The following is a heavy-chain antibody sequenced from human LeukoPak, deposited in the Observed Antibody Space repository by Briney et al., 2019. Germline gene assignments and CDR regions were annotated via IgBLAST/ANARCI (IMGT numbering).Heavy chain of an antibody. D-gene: IGHD6-13*01. CDR3: ARVEAAAGTFSLRAIQNVDY. Sequence: ASVKVSCKASGYTFTSYGISWVRQAPGQGLEWMGWISANDGNTDYPQKLQGRVTMTTDTSTSTAYMELRSLRSDDTAVYYCARVEAAAGTFSLRAIQNVDYWGQGTLVTVSS. CDR1: GYTFTSYG. J-gene: IGHJ4*02. CDR2: ISANDGNT. V-gene: IGHV1-18*01.